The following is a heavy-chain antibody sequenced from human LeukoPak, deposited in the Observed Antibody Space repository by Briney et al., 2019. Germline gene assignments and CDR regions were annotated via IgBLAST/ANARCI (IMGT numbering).Heavy chain of an antibody. CDR1: GYSISSGYY. Sequence: SETLSLTCAVSGYSISSGYYWGWIRQPPGKGLEAIGSMYHSGNTYYNPSLKSRGTISIDTSKKQFSLKLSPVTAADTAIYYCARLRGPGFDYWGQGTLVTVSS. V-gene: IGHV4-38-2*01. CDR3: ARLRGPGFDY. CDR2: MYHSGNT. J-gene: IGHJ4*02.